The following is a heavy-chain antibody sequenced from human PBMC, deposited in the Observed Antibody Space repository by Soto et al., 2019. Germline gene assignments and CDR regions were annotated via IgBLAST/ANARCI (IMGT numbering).Heavy chain of an antibody. J-gene: IGHJ6*02. D-gene: IGHD2-15*01. CDR1: GYTFTDYV. CDR2: ISGYSGLT. Sequence: ASVKVSLKDSGYTFTDYVISWVRQAPGQGLHCMGWISGYSGLTNYPKKLQGRVTMTTDTSTSTAYMELRNLTSDDTAVYYCARYFSVGSCYPNYYYYYGMDVWGQGTTVTVSS. V-gene: IGHV1-18*04. CDR3: ARYFSVGSCYPNYYYYYGMDV.